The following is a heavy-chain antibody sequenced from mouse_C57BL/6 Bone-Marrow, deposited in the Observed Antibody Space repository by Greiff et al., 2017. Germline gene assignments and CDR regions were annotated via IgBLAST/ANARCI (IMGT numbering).Heavy chain of an antibody. V-gene: IGHV1-74*01. J-gene: IGHJ2*01. CDR1: GYTFTSYW. CDR2: IHPSDSDT. Sequence: QVQLQQSGAELVKPGASVKVSCKASGYTFTSYWMHWVKQRPGQGLEWIGRIHPSDSDTNYNQKFKGKATLTVDKSSSTAYVQLSSLTSEDSAVYYCAIRGYYGSSPFLDYWGQGTTRTVSS. CDR3: AIRGYYGSSPFLDY. D-gene: IGHD1-1*01.